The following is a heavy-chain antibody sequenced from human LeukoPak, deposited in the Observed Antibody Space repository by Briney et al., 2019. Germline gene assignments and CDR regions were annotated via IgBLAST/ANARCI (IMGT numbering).Heavy chain of an antibody. CDR1: GFSFSDYY. V-gene: IGHV3-11*01. CDR3: ARAGYCSRGICYSFDY. D-gene: IGHD2-15*01. CDR2: ISNSGRTI. J-gene: IGHJ4*02. Sequence: GGSLRLSCTASGFSFSDYYMSWVRQAPGKGLEWVSYISNSGRTIYYADPVKGRFTISRDNAKNSLYLQMDSLRAEDAAVYYCARAGYCSRGICYSFDYWGQGTLVTVSS.